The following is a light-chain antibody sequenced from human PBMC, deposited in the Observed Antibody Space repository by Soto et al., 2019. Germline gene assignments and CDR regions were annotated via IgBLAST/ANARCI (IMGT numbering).Light chain of an antibody. J-gene: IGKJ1*01. Sequence: ILITQSPTALSVSLGYIVTLSCRASQSVSICLAWYQKKPGKAPKVLICDASTWQRGVPSRFSGSGSGTEFTLTISSLQSEDFATYFCQQYDGYSTYTFGQGTKVDIK. CDR3: QQYDGYSTYT. CDR1: QSVSIC. V-gene: IGKV1-5*01. CDR2: DAS.